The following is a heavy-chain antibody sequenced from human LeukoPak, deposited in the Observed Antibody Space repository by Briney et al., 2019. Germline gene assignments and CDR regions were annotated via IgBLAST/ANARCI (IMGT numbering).Heavy chain of an antibody. CDR2: IRYSGRT. CDR1: GGSISSNTYY. J-gene: IGHJ4*02. CDR3: ARDSLPMAVTGPFDH. Sequence: SETLSLTCTVSGGSISSNTYYWSWIRQPPGKGLEWIGSIRYSGRTYYKPSLKSRVTLSVDTSKNQLLLNLRSVTAADTAIYYCARDSLPMAVTGPFDHWGQGALVTVSS. D-gene: IGHD6-19*01. V-gene: IGHV4-39*02.